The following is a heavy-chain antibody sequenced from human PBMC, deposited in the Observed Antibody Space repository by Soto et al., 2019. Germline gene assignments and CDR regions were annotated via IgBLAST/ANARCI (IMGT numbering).Heavy chain of an antibody. V-gene: IGHV3-23*01. D-gene: IGHD3-22*01. CDR2: ISGSGGST. J-gene: IGHJ4*02. Sequence: PGGSLRLSCAASGFTFSSYAMSWVRQAPGKGLEWVSAISGSGGSTYYADSVKGRFTISRDNSKNTLYLQMNSLRAEDTAVYYCAKTYYYDSSGYYIQFDYWGQGTLVTVSS. CDR3: AKTYYYDSSGYYIQFDY. CDR1: GFTFSSYA.